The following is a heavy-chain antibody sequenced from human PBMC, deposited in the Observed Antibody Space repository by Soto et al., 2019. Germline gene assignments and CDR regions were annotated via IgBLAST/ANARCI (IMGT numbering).Heavy chain of an antibody. Sequence: TLSLTWAVAWGSISDGVYSWRWIRPPPGKGLEWIGYIYHSGSTYYNPSLKSRVTISVDRSKNQFSLKLSSVTAADMAVYYCARGGTAMRNNWGYNCFDPWGQGTLVTGSS. V-gene: IGHV4-30-2*01. CDR2: IYHSGST. CDR1: WGSISDGVYS. D-gene: IGHD5-18*01. CDR3: ARGGTAMRNNWGYNCFDP. J-gene: IGHJ5*01.